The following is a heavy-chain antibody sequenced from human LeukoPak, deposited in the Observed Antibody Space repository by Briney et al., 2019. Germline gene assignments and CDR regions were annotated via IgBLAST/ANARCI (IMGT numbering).Heavy chain of an antibody. J-gene: IGHJ6*03. CDR2: IRQDGSEK. Sequence: QPGGSLRLSCTASGFTFSSYWMSWVRQAPGKGLEWVATIRQDGSEKYYVDSVKGRFTIFRDNAKNSLYLQMNSLRAEDTAVYYCARGVYYYYMDVWGKGTTVTVSS. CDR1: GFTFSSYW. V-gene: IGHV3-7*01. CDR3: ARGVYYYYMDV.